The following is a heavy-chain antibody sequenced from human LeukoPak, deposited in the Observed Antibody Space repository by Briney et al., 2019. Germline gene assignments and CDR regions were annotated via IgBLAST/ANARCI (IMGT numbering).Heavy chain of an antibody. Sequence: PSETLSLTCTVSGGSISSYYWSWIRQPPGKGLEWIGYIYYSGSTNYNPSLKSRVTISVDTSKNQFSLKLSSVTAADTAVYYCARDTWDSSSSDAFDIWGQGTMVTVSS. CDR2: IYYSGST. V-gene: IGHV4-59*01. CDR1: GGSISSYY. D-gene: IGHD6-6*01. CDR3: ARDTWDSSSSDAFDI. J-gene: IGHJ3*02.